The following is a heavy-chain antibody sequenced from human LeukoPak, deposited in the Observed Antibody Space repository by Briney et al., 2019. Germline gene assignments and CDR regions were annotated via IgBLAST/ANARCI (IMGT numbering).Heavy chain of an antibody. CDR2: INYSGSA. CDR1: AGAISNYY. D-gene: IGHD4-17*01. J-gene: IGHJ4*02. V-gene: IGHV4-59*08. Sequence: TSETLSLTCNVSAGAISNYYWSWIRQPPGKGLEWIGYINYSGSAFYNPSVKSRVTISVDTSKTQFSLKLNPVTAADTAVYYCASAYYGDFFDYWGQGTLVTVSS. CDR3: ASAYYGDFFDY.